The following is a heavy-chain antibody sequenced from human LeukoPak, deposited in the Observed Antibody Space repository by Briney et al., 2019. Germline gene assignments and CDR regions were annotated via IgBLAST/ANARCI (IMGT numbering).Heavy chain of an antibody. CDR2: IIPIFGTA. V-gene: IGHV1-69*05. Sequence: SVKVSCKASGGTFSSYAISWVRQAPGQGLEWMGRIIPIFGTANYAQKFQGRVTITTDESTSTDYMELSSLRSEDTAVYYCAKEYCGGDCSPRPFDYWGQGTLVTVSS. D-gene: IGHD2-21*02. J-gene: IGHJ4*02. CDR3: AKEYCGGDCSPRPFDY. CDR1: GGTFSSYA.